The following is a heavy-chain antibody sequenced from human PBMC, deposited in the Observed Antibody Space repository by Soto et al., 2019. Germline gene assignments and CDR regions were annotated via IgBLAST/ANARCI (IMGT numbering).Heavy chain of an antibody. CDR3: ASRITAPPNYYYGMDV. CDR2: ISPIFGTA. CDR1: GGTFSSYA. D-gene: IGHD1-20*01. Sequence: QVQLVQSGAEVKKPGSSVKVSCKASGGTFSSYAINWVRQAPGQGLEWMGGISPIFGTADYAQKFQGRVTITADESTSTAYMELSSLRSEDTAVYYCASRITAPPNYYYGMDVWGQGTTVTVSS. J-gene: IGHJ6*02. V-gene: IGHV1-69*12.